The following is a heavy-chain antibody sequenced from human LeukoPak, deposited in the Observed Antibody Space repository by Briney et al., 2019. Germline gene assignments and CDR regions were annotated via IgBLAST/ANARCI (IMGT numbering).Heavy chain of an antibody. Sequence: SQTLSLTCAISGDSVSSNSAAWNWIRQSPSRGLEWLGRTYYRSKWYNDYAVSVKSRITINPDTSKNQFSLQLNSVTPEDTAVYYCARGRRDWVTYYYYYGMDVWGQGTTVTVSS. CDR2: TYYRSKWYN. V-gene: IGHV6-1*01. CDR3: ARGRRDWVTYYYYYGMDV. J-gene: IGHJ6*02. CDR1: GDSVSSNSAA. D-gene: IGHD2-21*02.